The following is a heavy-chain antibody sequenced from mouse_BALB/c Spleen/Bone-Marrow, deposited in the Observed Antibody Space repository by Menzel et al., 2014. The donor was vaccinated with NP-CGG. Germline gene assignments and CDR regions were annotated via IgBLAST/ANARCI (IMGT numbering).Heavy chain of an antibody. J-gene: IGHJ3*01. V-gene: IGHV5-12-2*01. Sequence: EVQGVESEGNLVQPGGSLKLSCAASGFTFSSYTMSWVRQTPEKRLEWVAYISNGGGSTYYPDTVKGQFTISRDNATNTLYLQMSSLKSEDTAMYYCARKSYEGFAYWGQGTLVTVSA. CDR1: GFTFSSYT. CDR3: ARKSYEGFAY. CDR2: ISNGGGST. D-gene: IGHD2-3*01.